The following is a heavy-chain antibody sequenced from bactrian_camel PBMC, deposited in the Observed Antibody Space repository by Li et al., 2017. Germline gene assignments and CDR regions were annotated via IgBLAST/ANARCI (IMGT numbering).Heavy chain of an antibody. D-gene: IGHD6*01. CDR1: YTSSSYC. V-gene: IGHV3S1*01. Sequence: HVQLVESGGGSVQAGGSLRPSCGYTSSSYCMAWFRQAPGEEREGVALLKTSEGRAIYVNDVKGRFTISQDYIKRTLNLQMNSLKPEDTAMYYCAADVSPLCGSWAIAEFDFWGQGTQVTVS. CDR2: LKTSEGRA. J-gene: IGHJ6*01. CDR3: AADVSPLCGSWAIAEFDF.